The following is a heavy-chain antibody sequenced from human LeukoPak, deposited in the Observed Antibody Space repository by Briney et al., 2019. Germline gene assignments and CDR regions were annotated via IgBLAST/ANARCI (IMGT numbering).Heavy chain of an antibody. V-gene: IGHV4-34*01. D-gene: IGHD7-27*01. J-gene: IGHJ4*02. Sequence: SETLSLTCAVYGGSFSGYYWSWIRQPPGKGLEWIWEINHSGSTNYNPSLKSRVTISVDTSKNQFSLKLSSVTAADTAVYYCARGLGYWGQGTLVTVSS. CDR2: INHSGST. CDR3: ARGLGY. CDR1: GGSFSGYY.